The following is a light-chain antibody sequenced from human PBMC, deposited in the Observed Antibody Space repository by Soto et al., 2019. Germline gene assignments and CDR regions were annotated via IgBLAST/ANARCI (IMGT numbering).Light chain of an antibody. CDR2: GAS. Sequence: DLRMTQSPSSLSASAGDSVTIXXRASASISTFLNWYQQTPGKAPKIXIYGASSLQTGVPSRFSGSGAGTDFTLTISSLQPEDFATYYCQQSYITPWTFGQGTKVDIK. CDR3: QQSYITPWT. CDR1: ASISTF. J-gene: IGKJ1*01. V-gene: IGKV1-39*01.